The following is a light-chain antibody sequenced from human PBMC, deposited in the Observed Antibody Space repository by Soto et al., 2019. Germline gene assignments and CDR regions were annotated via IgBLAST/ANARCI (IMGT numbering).Light chain of an antibody. CDR2: GAS. V-gene: IGKV3-20*01. CDR3: HHYGGSPIT. CDR1: QSVNGDY. Sequence: EIVLTQSPGTLSLSPGERATLSCRASQSVNGDYLGWFQQKPGQAPRLLIYGASTRATGIPDRFSGSGSGTDFTLTISRLEPEDFAVYYCHHYGGSPITFGQGTRLRL. J-gene: IGKJ5*01.